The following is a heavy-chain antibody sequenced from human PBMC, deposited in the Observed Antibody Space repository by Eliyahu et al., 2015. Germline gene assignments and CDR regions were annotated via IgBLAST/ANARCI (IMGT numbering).Heavy chain of an antibody. CDR3: ARGVFGFWSGYGGWNYFDY. D-gene: IGHD3-3*01. CDR1: GFXFSSYW. CDR2: INQDESEK. V-gene: IGHV3-7*01. J-gene: IGHJ4*02. Sequence: EVQLVESGGGLVQPGGSLXLSXAASGFXFSSYWMSWVRQAPGKGLEWVANINQDESEKYFVDSVQGRFTISRDNAKNSLYLQMNSLRAEDTAVYYCARGVFGFWSGYGGWNYFDYWGQGTLVTVSS.